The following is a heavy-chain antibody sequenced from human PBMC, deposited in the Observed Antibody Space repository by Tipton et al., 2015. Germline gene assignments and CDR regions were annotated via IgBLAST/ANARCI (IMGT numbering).Heavy chain of an antibody. J-gene: IGHJ4*02. V-gene: IGHV1-18*04. D-gene: IGHD3-3*02. CDR2: IIDHNGHP. CDR1: GYTFTNYG. CDR3: ARGPFLEWLSNNPTKFSFDN. Sequence: QSGPEVKEPGASVKVSCTTFGYTFTNYGLTWARQAPGQGLEWLGWIIDHNGHPNYAQKFQGRVTMTTDTSTSTAYVELRSLRSDDTAVYYCARGPFLEWLSNNPTKFSFDNWGQGTLVTVSS.